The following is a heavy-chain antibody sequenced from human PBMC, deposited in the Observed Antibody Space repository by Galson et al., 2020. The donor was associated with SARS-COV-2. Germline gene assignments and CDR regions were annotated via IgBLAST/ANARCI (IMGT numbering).Heavy chain of an antibody. V-gene: IGHV3-9*01. D-gene: IGHD5-18*01. CDR2: ISWNSGSI. CDR3: AKGPAFMVKVGCCYFDY. Sequence: GGSLRLSCAASGFTFDDYAMHWVRQAPGKGLEWVSGISWNSGSIGYADSVKGRFTISRDNAKNSLYLQMNSLRAEDTALYYCAKGPAFMVKVGCCYFDYWGQGTLVTVSS. CDR1: GFTFDDYA. J-gene: IGHJ4*02.